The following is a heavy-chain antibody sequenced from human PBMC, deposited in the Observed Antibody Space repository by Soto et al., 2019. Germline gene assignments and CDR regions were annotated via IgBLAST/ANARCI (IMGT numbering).Heavy chain of an antibody. V-gene: IGHV3-13*01. CDR2: IGTAGDT. CDR1: GFTFSSYD. D-gene: IGHD3-22*01. J-gene: IGHJ4*02. CDR3: ARGAYYYDSSGLGY. Sequence: VGSLRLSCAASGFTFSSYDMHWVRQATGKGLEWVSAIGTAGDTYYPGSVKGRFTISRENAKNSLYLQMNSLRAGDTAVYYCARGAYYYDSSGLGYWGQGTLVTVSS.